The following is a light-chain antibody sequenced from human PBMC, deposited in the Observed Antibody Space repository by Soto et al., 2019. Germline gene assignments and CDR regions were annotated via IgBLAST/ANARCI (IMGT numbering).Light chain of an antibody. CDR2: KDS. CDR3: QSYDNTLSGRV. J-gene: IGLJ3*02. Sequence: SYELTQPPSVSVSPGQTARITCSGDALPKQYAYWYQQKPGQAPVLVIYKDSERPSGIPERFSGSSSGTTVTLTISGVQAEDEADYYCQSYDNTLSGRVFGGGTKLTVL. V-gene: IGLV3-25*02. CDR1: ALPKQY.